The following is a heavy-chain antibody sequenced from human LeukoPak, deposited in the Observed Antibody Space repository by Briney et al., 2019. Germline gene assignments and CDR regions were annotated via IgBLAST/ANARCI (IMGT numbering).Heavy chain of an antibody. J-gene: IGHJ6*03. Sequence: ASVKVSCKASGGIFSSYAISWVRQAPGQGLEWMGGIIPIFGTANYAQKFQGRVTITADESTSTAYMELSSLRSEDTAVYYCARGPAARPYHYYYYMDVWGKGTTVTVSS. CDR1: GGIFSSYA. CDR3: ARGPAARPYHYYYYMDV. CDR2: IIPIFGTA. D-gene: IGHD6-6*01. V-gene: IGHV1-69*13.